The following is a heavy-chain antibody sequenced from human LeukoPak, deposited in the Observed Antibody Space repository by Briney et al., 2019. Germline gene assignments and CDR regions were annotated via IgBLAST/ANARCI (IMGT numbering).Heavy chain of an antibody. CDR3: AREEDWGQYWYSDL. CDR2: IYPNSGAT. Sequence: ASVKVSCKASGYTFTGYYMHWVRQAPGQGLEWMGYIYPNSGATKYAQKFQGRVTMTTDESTSTAYMELSSLRSEDTAVYYCAREEDWGQYWYSDLWGRGTLVTVSS. D-gene: IGHD3/OR15-3a*01. CDR1: GYTFTGYY. J-gene: IGHJ2*01. V-gene: IGHV1-2*02.